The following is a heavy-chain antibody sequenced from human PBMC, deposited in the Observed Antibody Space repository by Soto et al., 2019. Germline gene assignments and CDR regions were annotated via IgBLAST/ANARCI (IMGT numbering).Heavy chain of an antibody. CDR3: ASSTADYGDHVWFDP. CDR2: IYYSGST. Sequence: TSETLSLTCTVFGGSISSYYWSWIRQTXGKGLEWIGYIYYSGSTNYNPSLKSRVTISVDTSKNQFSLKLSSVTAADTAVYYCASSTADYGDHVWFDPWGQGTLVTVSS. CDR1: GGSISSYY. J-gene: IGHJ5*02. V-gene: IGHV4-59*08. D-gene: IGHD4-17*01.